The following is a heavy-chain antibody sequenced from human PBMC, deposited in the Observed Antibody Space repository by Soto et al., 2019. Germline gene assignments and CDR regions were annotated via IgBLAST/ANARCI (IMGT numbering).Heavy chain of an antibody. CDR1: GGSISSGDYY. Sequence: SETLSLTCTVSGGSISSGDYYWSWIRQPPGKGLEWIGYIYYSGSTNYNPSLKSRVTISVDTSKNQFSLKLSSVTAADTAVFFCASAGYYYGSGSSTFDYWGQGTLVTVSS. J-gene: IGHJ4*02. V-gene: IGHV4-61*08. D-gene: IGHD3-10*01. CDR3: ASAGYYYGSGSSTFDY. CDR2: IYYSGST.